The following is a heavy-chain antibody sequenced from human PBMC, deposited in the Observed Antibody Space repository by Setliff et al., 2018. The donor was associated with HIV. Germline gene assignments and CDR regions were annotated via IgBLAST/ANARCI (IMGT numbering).Heavy chain of an antibody. Sequence: SETLSLTCTVSGDSISSYYWSWIRQPPGKGLEWIGYIYTSGIIDYNPSLKSRVTISGYTSKNQFSLKLSSVTAADTAVYYCARDRRGYYYGSGSCYMDVWGTGTTVTVSS. CDR3: ARDRRGYYYGSGSCYMDV. V-gene: IGHV4-4*08. CDR2: IYTSGII. J-gene: IGHJ6*03. D-gene: IGHD3-10*01. CDR1: GDSISSYY.